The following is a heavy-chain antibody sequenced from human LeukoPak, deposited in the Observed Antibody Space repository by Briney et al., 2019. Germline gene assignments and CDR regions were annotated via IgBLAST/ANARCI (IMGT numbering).Heavy chain of an antibody. CDR1: GGSISSYY. CDR2: IYDSGST. CDR3: ARDGPEYYYDSSGYYHDAFDI. J-gene: IGHJ3*02. Sequence: PSETLSLTCSVSGGSISSYYWSWIRQPPGKGLEWIGYIYDSGSTNYNPSLKSRVTISLDTSKNQFSLKLSSVTAADTAVYYCARDGPEYYYDSSGYYHDAFDIWGQGTMVTVSS. V-gene: IGHV4-59*01. D-gene: IGHD3-22*01.